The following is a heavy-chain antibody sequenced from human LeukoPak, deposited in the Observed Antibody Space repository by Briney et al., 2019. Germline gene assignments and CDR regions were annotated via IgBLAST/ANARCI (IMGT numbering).Heavy chain of an antibody. CDR2: IYSGGTT. CDR3: ARVDTVMAYYFDL. D-gene: IGHD5-18*01. Sequence: GGSLRLSCAASGFTFSSYAMSWVRQAPGKGLEWVSTIYSGGTTYYADSVMGRFTISRHNSRNTLYLQMNSLRAEDTAVYYCARVDTVMAYYFDLWGQGTLVTISS. V-gene: IGHV3-53*04. J-gene: IGHJ4*02. CDR1: GFTFSSYA.